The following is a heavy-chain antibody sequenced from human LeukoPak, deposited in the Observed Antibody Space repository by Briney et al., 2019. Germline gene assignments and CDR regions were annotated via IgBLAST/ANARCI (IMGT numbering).Heavy chain of an antibody. D-gene: IGHD4-11*01. CDR3: VVGGLQSVEPNRGSPNRNYYYYYYGMDV. CDR2: IIPILGIA. J-gene: IGHJ6*02. Sequence: PGASVKVSCKASGGTFSSYAISWVRQAPGQGLEWMGRIIPILGIANYAQKFQGRVTITADKSTSTAYMELSSLRSEDTAVYYCVVGGLQSVEPNRGSPNRNYYYYYYGMDVWGQGTTVTVSS. CDR1: GGTFSSYA. V-gene: IGHV1-69*04.